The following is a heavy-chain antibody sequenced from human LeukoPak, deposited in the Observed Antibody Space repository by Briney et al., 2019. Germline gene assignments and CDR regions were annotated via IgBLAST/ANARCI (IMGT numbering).Heavy chain of an antibody. CDR1: GGTFSSYA. Sequence: ASVKVSCKASGGTFSSYAISWVRQAPEQGLEWMGGIIPIFGTANYAQKFQGRVTITADESTSTAYMELSSLRSEDTAVYYCAREIPITIFGVVMTDYFDYWGQGTLVTVSS. CDR2: IIPIFGTA. V-gene: IGHV1-69*13. J-gene: IGHJ4*02. CDR3: AREIPITIFGVVMTDYFDY. D-gene: IGHD3-3*01.